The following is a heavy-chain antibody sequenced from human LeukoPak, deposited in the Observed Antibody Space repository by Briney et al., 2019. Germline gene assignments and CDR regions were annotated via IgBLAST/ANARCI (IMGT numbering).Heavy chain of an antibody. V-gene: IGHV4-59*08. CDR1: GDSISSHY. CDR2: IYYSGSI. CDR3: ARQTGSGLFSLP. J-gene: IGHJ4*02. Sequence: PSETLSLTCTVSGDSISSHYWSWIRQPPGKGLEWIGYIYYSGSINYNSSLKSRVTISVDTSKNQFSLKLSSVTAADTAVYYCARQTGSGLFSLPGGQGTLVTVSS. D-gene: IGHD3-10*01.